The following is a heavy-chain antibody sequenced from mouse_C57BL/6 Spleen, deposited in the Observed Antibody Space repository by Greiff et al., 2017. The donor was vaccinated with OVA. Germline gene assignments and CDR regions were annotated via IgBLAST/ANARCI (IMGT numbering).Heavy chain of an antibody. Sequence: DVKLQESGPGLVKPSQSLSLTCSVTGYSITSGYYWNWIRQFPGHKLEWMGYISYDGSNNYNPSLKNRISITRDTSKNQFFLKLNSVTTEDTATYYCARGGVVATDYAMDYWGQGTSVTVSS. CDR2: ISYDGSN. V-gene: IGHV3-6*01. CDR1: GYSITSGYY. D-gene: IGHD1-1*01. CDR3: ARGGVVATDYAMDY. J-gene: IGHJ4*01.